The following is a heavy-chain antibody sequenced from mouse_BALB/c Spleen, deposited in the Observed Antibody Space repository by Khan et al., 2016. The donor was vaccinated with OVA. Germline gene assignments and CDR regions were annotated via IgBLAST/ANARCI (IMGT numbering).Heavy chain of an antibody. J-gene: IGHJ3*01. CDR1: GYIFTDFS. D-gene: IGHD1-3*01. CDR3: ARGSDNYRFAY. V-gene: IGHV1S137*01. CDR2: ISTYYGDS. Sequence: QVRLQQSGAELVRPGVSVKISCKGSGYIFTDFSMHWVKRSHAKSLEWIGVISTYYGDSIYNQNFKDKATLTVEKSSSTAYMELARLTSEDSAIYYCARGSDNYRFAYWGQGTLVTVSA.